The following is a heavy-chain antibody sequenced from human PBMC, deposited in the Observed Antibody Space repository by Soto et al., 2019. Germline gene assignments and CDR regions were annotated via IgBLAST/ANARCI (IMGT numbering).Heavy chain of an antibody. D-gene: IGHD5-18*01. J-gene: IGHJ6*02. V-gene: IGHV3-30*18. CDR1: GFTFSSYG. CDR2: ISYDGSNK. Sequence: GGSLRLSCAASGFTFSSYGMHWVRQAPGKGLEWVAVISYDGSNKYYADSVKGRFTISRDNSKNTLYLQMNSLRAEDTAVYYCAKDSLRSYGVYYYYGMDVWGQGTTVTVSS. CDR3: AKDSLRSYGVYYYYGMDV.